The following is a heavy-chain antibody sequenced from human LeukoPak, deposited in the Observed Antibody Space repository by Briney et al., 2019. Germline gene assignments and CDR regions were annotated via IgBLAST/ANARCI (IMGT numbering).Heavy chain of an antibody. CDR1: VVSFSDSS. CDR3: ARLDLVPGPLRH. CDR2: ISRRGDTI. J-gene: IGHJ4*01. D-gene: IGHD2-21*02. Sequence: GGSLRLSCEASVVSFSDSSMSSVRQAPGKGLEWFSYISRRGDTIYYADSVKGRFTISRDNAGDSLYLQMNSLRAGDTRLYYYARLDLVPGPLRHWGPGTLVTVSS. V-gene: IGHV3-48*01.